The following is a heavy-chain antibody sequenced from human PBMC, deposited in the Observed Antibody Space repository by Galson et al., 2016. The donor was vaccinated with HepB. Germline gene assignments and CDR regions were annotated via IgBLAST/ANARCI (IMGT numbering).Heavy chain of an antibody. Sequence: SLRLSCAASGFTFSEFAMHWVRQAPGKGLEPVSMITSSGTNTYYADSVKGRFTISRDNSKNTLYLQMNSLRPEDTALYYCVTDETCGSNTCLDYWGRGTLVTVSS. CDR1: GFTFSEFA. CDR3: VTDETCGSNTCLDY. D-gene: IGHD4-23*01. V-gene: IGHV3-64D*06. CDR2: ITSSGTNT. J-gene: IGHJ4*02.